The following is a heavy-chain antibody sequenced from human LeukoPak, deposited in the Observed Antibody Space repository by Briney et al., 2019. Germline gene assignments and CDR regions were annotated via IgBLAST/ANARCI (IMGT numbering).Heavy chain of an antibody. CDR3: AKDRGAIAAAGIDY. J-gene: IGHJ4*02. CDR2: NSWNSGSI. Sequence: GGSLRLSCAASGFTFDDYAMHWVRQAPGKGLEWVSGNSWNSGSIGYADSVKGRFTISRDNAKNSLYLQMNSLRAEDTALYYCAKDRGAIAAAGIDYWGQGTLVTVSS. CDR1: GFTFDDYA. D-gene: IGHD6-13*01. V-gene: IGHV3-9*01.